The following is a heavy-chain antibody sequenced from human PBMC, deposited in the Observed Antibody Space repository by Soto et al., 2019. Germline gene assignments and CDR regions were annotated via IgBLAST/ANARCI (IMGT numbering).Heavy chain of an antibody. V-gene: IGHV1-46*01. D-gene: IGHD3-3*01. J-gene: IGHJ6*02. CDR1: GYTFTSYY. CDR3: ARGFGVVPYYYYGMDV. Sequence: ASVKVSCKASGYTFTSYYMHWVRQAPGQGLEWVGIINPSGGSTSYAQKFQGRVTMTRDTSTSTVYMELSSLRSEDTAVYYCARGFGVVPYYYYGMDVWGQGTTVTVSS. CDR2: INPSGGST.